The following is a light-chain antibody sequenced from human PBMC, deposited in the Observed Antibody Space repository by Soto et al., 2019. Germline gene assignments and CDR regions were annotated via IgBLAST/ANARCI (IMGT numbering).Light chain of an antibody. CDR1: QSISSW. V-gene: IGKV1-5*01. Sequence: DIRMTQSPSTLSASVGDRVTITCRASQSISSWLAWYQQKPGKAPKLLIYDASSLESGVPSRFSGSGSGTEFTLTISSLQPDDFATYYCQQYNSYSGTFGKGTKVEIK. CDR2: DAS. J-gene: IGKJ1*01. CDR3: QQYNSYSGT.